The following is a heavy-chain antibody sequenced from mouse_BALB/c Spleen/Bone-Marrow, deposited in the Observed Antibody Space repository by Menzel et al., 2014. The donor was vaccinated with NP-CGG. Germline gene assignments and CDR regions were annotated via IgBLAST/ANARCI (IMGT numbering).Heavy chain of an antibody. D-gene: IGHD2-4*01. CDR2: LWAGGST. V-gene: IGHV2-9*02. J-gene: IGHJ3*01. CDR1: GFSLTSYG. CDR3: ARDRGDYVFAY. Sequence: VMLVESGPGLVAPSQSLSITCTVSGFSLTSYGVHWVRQPLGKGLVWLGALWAGGSTNYNSALMSRLSISKDNSKSQVFLKMNSLQTDDTAMYYCARDRGDYVFAYWGQGTLVTVSA.